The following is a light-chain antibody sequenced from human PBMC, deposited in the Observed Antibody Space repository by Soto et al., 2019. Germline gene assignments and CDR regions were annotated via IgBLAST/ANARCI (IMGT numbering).Light chain of an antibody. V-gene: IGKV3-20*01. CDR2: GAS. J-gene: IGKJ1*01. CDR1: PSVSSSY. Sequence: EIVLTQSPGTLSLSPGERATLSCRASPSVSSSYLSWYQQKPGQAPRLLIYGASSRATLIPDRFSGSGSGTDFPLTISRLEPEDFAVYYCQQYGSSPTFGQGTKVEIK. CDR3: QQYGSSPT.